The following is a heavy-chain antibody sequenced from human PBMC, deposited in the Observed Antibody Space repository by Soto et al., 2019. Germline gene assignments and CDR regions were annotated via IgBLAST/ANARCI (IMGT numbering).Heavy chain of an antibody. J-gene: IGHJ4*02. CDR1: GYNFNTYW. Sequence: RGESLKISCKGSGYNFNTYWIGWVRQMPGKGLEWMGIIDPGDSETRYSPSFQGQVTISADKSISTAYLQWSSLRASDTAIYYCARQLTAAADIDYWGQGTLVTVSS. V-gene: IGHV5-51*01. D-gene: IGHD6-13*01. CDR2: IDPGDSET. CDR3: ARQLTAAADIDY.